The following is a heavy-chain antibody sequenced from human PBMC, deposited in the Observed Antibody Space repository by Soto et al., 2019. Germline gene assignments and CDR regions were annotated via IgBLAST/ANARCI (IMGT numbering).Heavy chain of an antibody. V-gene: IGHV3-48*03. CDR3: ARGLRNYYDRSGLHY. CDR1: EFTFSNYE. Sequence: VVCPIISCVVSEFTFSNYEMNWVRQAPGKGLEWVSYISYTGSTIYYADSVRGRFTISRDNSKNSLYLQMNSLRAEDTAVYYCARGLRNYYDRSGLHYWGQGTLVTVSS. J-gene: IGHJ4*02. D-gene: IGHD3-22*01. CDR2: ISYTGSTI.